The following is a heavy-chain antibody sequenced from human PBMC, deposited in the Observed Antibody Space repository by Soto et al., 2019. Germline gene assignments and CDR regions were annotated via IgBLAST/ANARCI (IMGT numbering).Heavy chain of an antibody. Sequence: QVQLVQSGAEVKKPGSSVKVSCKASGGTFGNSAISWVRQAPGQGLEWMGGIIPIFSTPDYAQKFQGRVTITADESTTTAYMELTSLKSEDTAVYYCARDKDRQQLGGNYYYGIDVWGQGTTVTVSS. CDR2: IIPIFSTP. V-gene: IGHV1-69*12. D-gene: IGHD2-15*01. CDR3: ARDKDRQQLGGNYYYGIDV. J-gene: IGHJ6*02. CDR1: GGTFGNSA.